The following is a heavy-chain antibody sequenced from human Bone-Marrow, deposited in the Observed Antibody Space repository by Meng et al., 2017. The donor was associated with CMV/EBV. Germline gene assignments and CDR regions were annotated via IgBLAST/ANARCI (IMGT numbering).Heavy chain of an antibody. CDR2: INHSGST. Sequence: SETLSLTCAVYGGSFSGYYWSWIRQPPGKGLEWIGEINHSGSTNYNPSLKSRVTISVDTSKNQFSLKLSSVTAADTAVYYCAREPHYWGQGTRVTGSS. CDR1: GGSFSGYY. V-gene: IGHV4-34*01. J-gene: IGHJ4*02. CDR3: AREPHY.